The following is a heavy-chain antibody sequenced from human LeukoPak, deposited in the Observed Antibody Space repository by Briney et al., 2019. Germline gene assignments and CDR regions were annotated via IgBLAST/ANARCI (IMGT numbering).Heavy chain of an antibody. D-gene: IGHD5-24*01. J-gene: IGHJ6*02. CDR1: GGSFSGYY. CDR2: INHSGST. V-gene: IGHV4-34*01. CDR3: ARRWLHHGMDV. Sequence: SETLSLTCAVYGGSFSGYYWSWIRQPPGKGLEWIGEINHSGSTNYNPSLKSRVTISVDTSKNQFSLKLSSVTAADTAVYYCARRWLHHGMDVWGQGTTVTVSS.